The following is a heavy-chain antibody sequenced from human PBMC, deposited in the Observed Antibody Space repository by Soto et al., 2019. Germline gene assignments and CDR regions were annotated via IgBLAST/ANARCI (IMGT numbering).Heavy chain of an antibody. D-gene: IGHD2-2*01. CDR3: ARARGYCSSKGCLNFDH. V-gene: IGHV1-2*02. CDR2: INPKSGGT. CDR1: GYTFTGYY. Sequence: QVQLVQSGAEVKKPGASVKVSCKAAGYTFTGYYMHWVRQAPGQGLDWMGWINPKSGGTNYAQKFQGRVTMTRDTSISTAYMELSRLRSDDTAVYYWARARGYCSSKGCLNFDHWGHGTLVTVSS. J-gene: IGHJ4*01.